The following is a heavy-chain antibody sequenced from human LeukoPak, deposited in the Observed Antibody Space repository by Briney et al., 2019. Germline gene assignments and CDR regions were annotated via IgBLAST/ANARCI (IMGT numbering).Heavy chain of an antibody. CDR3: AAPGWRDLFDY. V-gene: IGHV4-4*02. D-gene: IGHD6-19*01. CDR2: IYHSGST. Sequence: EASETLSLTCAVSGGSISSSNWWSWVRQPPGKGLEWIGEIYHSGSTNYNPPLKSRVTISVDTSKNQFSLKLTSVTAADTAVYYCAAPGWRDLFDYWGQGTLVTVSS. CDR1: GGSISSSNW. J-gene: IGHJ4*02.